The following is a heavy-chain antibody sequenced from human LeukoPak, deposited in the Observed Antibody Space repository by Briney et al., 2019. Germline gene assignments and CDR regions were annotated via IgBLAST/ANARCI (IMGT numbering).Heavy chain of an antibody. D-gene: IGHD4/OR15-4a*01. J-gene: IGHJ4*02. V-gene: IGHV4-34*01. Sequence: SETLSLTCAVYGGSFSGYYWSWIRQPPGKGLEWIGEINHSGSTNYNPSLKSRVTISVDTSKNQFSLRLGSVTAADTAVYYCARDRGLTTSGGVGFDYWGQGILVTVSS. CDR1: GGSFSGYY. CDR2: INHSGST. CDR3: ARDRGLTTSGGVGFDY.